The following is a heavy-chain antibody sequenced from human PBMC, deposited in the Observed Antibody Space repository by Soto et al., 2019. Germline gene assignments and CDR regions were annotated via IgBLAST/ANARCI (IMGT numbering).Heavy chain of an antibody. V-gene: IGHV1-69*01. D-gene: IGHD1-26*01. J-gene: IGHJ4*02. CDR3: ARDGGSHAGGIDY. CDR2: IIPIFGTA. Sequence: QVQLVQSGAEVKKPGSSVKVSCKASGGTFSSYSINWVRQAPGQGLEWMGEIIPIFGTANYAQKFQGRVTITAAESTSTAYMELSSLRSEATAVYYCARDGGSHAGGIDYWGQGNLVTFSS. CDR1: GGTFSSYS.